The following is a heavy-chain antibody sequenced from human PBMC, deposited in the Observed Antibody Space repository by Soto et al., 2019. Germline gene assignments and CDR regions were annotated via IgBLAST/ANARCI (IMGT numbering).Heavy chain of an antibody. J-gene: IGHJ4*02. CDR3: ARHYFASGSFDS. Sequence: SETLSLTCTVSVGSITSSNYYWGWIRQPPGKGLEWIGNSYYSGGSFYNPSLKSRVTISVDTSKNQFSLNLSSVTAADTAVYYCARHYFASGSFDSWGQGTLVTVSS. D-gene: IGHD3-10*01. CDR1: VGSITSSNYY. V-gene: IGHV4-39*01. CDR2: SYYSGGS.